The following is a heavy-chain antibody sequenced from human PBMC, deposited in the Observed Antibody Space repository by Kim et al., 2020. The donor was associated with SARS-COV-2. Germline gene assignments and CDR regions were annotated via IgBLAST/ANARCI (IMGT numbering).Heavy chain of an antibody. Sequence: YYADSVKGRFTISRDYSKNTLYLQMNSLRAEDTAVYYCAKESMVRGVIDYWGQGTLVTVSS. CDR3: AKESMVRGVIDY. J-gene: IGHJ4*02. D-gene: IGHD3-10*01. V-gene: IGHV3-30*02.